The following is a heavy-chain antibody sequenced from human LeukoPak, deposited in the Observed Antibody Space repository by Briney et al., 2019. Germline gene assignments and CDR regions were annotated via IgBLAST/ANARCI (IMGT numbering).Heavy chain of an antibody. V-gene: IGHV3-7*01. Sequence: PGGSLRLSCAASGFTFSSYWMNWVRQAPGKGLEWVANIKQNGREKYYVDSVKGRFTISRDNGKNSLYLQMNRLRAEDTAVYYCARPRGCGSSRCNNFDYWGQGTLVTVSS. J-gene: IGHJ4*02. CDR3: ARPRGCGSSRCNNFDY. CDR2: IKQNGREK. CDR1: GFTFSSYW. D-gene: IGHD2-2*01.